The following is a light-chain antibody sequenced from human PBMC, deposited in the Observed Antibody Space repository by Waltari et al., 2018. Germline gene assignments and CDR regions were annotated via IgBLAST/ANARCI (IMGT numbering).Light chain of an antibody. J-gene: IGLJ3*02. CDR2: GVS. CDR1: SSDVGGYNY. CDR3: CSYAGSYTFGV. Sequence: QSALTQPRSVSGSPGQSVTISCTGTSSDVGGYNYVSWYQQHPGKAPKLMIYGVSKRPSGVPDRFSGSKSGNTASLTISGLQAEDEAEYYCCSYAGSYTFGVFGGGTKLTVL. V-gene: IGLV2-11*01.